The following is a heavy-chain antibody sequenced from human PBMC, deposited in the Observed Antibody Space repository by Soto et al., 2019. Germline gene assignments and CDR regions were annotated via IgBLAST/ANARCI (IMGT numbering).Heavy chain of an antibody. V-gene: IGHV4-34*01. Sequence: SETLSLTCAVSGGSFSGDYWSWIRQPPGKGLEWIGEINHSGSTNYNPSLKSRVTISVDTSKNQFSLKLSSVTAADTAVYYCARSQGPAHHYDYMAVWGQGTTVTVSS. J-gene: IGHJ6*03. CDR3: ARSQGPAHHYDYMAV. CDR2: INHSGST. CDR1: GGSFSGDY.